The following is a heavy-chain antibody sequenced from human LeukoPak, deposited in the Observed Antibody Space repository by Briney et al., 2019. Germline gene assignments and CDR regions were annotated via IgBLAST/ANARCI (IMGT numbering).Heavy chain of an antibody. V-gene: IGHV3-74*01. J-gene: IGHJ6*02. Sequence: GGSLRLSCAASGFTFSNHYMHWVRQAPGKGLVSVSRIDPNGRYTSYADSVKGRFTISRDNAKTTLYLQMNTLGAEDTALYYCVRGSTDWNGMDVWGQGTTVTVSS. CDR1: GFTFSNHY. D-gene: IGHD6-19*01. CDR3: VRGSTDWNGMDV. CDR2: IDPNGRYT.